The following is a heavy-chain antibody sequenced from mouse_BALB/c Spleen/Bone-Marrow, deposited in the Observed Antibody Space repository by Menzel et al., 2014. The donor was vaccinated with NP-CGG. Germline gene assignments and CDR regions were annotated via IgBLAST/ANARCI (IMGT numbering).Heavy chain of an antibody. J-gene: IGHJ2*01. Sequence: EVKLMESGPDLVKPSQSLSLTCTVTSYSITSGYGWHWIRQFPGNKLEWMGYIHYSGYTDYNPSLKSRISITRDTSKNQFFLQLNSVTTEDTATYYCVRETPVVADFDYWGQGTTPTVSS. V-gene: IGHV3-1*02. CDR1: SYSITSGYG. CDR3: VRETPVVADFDY. D-gene: IGHD1-1*01. CDR2: IHYSGYT.